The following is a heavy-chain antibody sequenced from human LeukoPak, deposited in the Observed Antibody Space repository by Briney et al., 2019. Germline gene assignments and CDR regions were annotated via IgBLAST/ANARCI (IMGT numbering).Heavy chain of an antibody. Sequence: ASGKVSCKASGYPFTAYYMHGVRQAPGHGLEWMGWSNPNSGGTNYAQKCQGRVTMTRDTSIRTVYMDLSRLRSDDTAVYYCARDLSRVLDYCGQGTLVTVSS. V-gene: IGHV1-2*02. J-gene: IGHJ4*02. CDR2: SNPNSGGT. D-gene: IGHD3-10*01. CDR3: ARDLSRVLDY. CDR1: GYPFTAYY.